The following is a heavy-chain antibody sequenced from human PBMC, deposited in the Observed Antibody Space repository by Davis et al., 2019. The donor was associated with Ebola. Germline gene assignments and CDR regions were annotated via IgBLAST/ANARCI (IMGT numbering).Heavy chain of an antibody. J-gene: IGHJ4*02. CDR2: IYYSGST. CDR3: ARLCGYYGSYYFDY. Sequence: SETLSLTCTVSAFSFRSFYWSWIRQPPGKGLEWIGYIYYSGSTNYNPSLKSRVTISVDTSKNQFSLKLCSVTAADTAVYYCARLCGYYGSYYFDYWGQGTLVTV. V-gene: IGHV4-59*08. D-gene: IGHD3-10*01. CDR1: AFSFRSFY.